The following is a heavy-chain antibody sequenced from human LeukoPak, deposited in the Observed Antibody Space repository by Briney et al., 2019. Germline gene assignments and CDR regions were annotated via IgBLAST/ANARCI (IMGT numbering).Heavy chain of an antibody. Sequence: GASVEVSCKASGYTFTSYYMHWVRQAPGQGLEWMGIINPSGGSTSYAQKFQGRVTMTRDTSTSTVYMELSSLRSEDTAVYYCARDPREYYDSSGFVAFDIWGQGTMVTVSS. V-gene: IGHV1-46*01. CDR3: ARDPREYYDSSGFVAFDI. CDR2: INPSGGST. CDR1: GYTFTSYY. J-gene: IGHJ3*02. D-gene: IGHD3-22*01.